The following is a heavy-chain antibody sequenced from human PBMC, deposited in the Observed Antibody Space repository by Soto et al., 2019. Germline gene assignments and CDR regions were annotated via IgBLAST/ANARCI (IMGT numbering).Heavy chain of an antibody. CDR2: INHSGST. CDR1: GGSFSGYY. Sequence: QVQLQQWGAGLLKPSETLSLTCAVYGGSFSGYYWSWIRQPPGKGLEWIGEINHSGSTNYNPSLXRRVTLSVDTXXYXFXXKRSSVTAADTAVYYCARCRSRVGAAAGTRNWFDPWGQGTLVTVSS. J-gene: IGHJ5*02. V-gene: IGHV4-34*01. CDR3: ARCRSRVGAAAGTRNWFDP. D-gene: IGHD6-13*01.